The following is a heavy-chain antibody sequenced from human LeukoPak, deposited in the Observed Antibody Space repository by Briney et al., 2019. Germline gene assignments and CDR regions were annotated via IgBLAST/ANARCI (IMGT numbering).Heavy chain of an antibody. CDR1: GFTFSTHW. Sequence: GGSLRLSCAASGFTFSTHWMIWVRQAPGKGLEWVANVKQDGSEKYYVDSVKGRFTISRVNAKNSLYLQMNSLRAEDTVVYYCATGRAAHLFDFWGQGTLVTVSS. CDR2: VKQDGSEK. J-gene: IGHJ4*02. CDR3: ATGRAAHLFDF. D-gene: IGHD6-6*01. V-gene: IGHV3-7*01.